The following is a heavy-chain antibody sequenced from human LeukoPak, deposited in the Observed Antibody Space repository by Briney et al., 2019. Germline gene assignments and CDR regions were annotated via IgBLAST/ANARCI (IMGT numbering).Heavy chain of an antibody. CDR3: ARDGPGYYDSSGYYRPSPFDY. D-gene: IGHD3-22*01. Sequence: ASVKVSCTASGYTFTSYGISWVRQAPGQGLEWMGWISAYNGNTNYAQKLQGRVTMTTDTSTSTAYMELRSLRSDDTAVYYCARDGPGYYDSSGYYRPSPFDYWGQGTLVTVSS. CDR2: ISAYNGNT. CDR1: GYTFTSYG. J-gene: IGHJ4*02. V-gene: IGHV1-18*01.